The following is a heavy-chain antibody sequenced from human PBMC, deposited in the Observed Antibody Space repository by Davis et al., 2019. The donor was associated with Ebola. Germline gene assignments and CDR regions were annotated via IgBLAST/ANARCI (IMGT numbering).Heavy chain of an antibody. CDR2: ISYDGSNK. V-gene: IGHV3-30*03. CDR3: ARGATIFGVALADY. Sequence: GESLKISCAASGFTFSSYSMNWVRQAPGKGLEWVAVISYDGSNKYYADSVKGRFTISRDNSKNTLYLQMNSLRAEDTAVYYCARGATIFGVALADYWGQGTLVTVSS. CDR1: GFTFSSYS. D-gene: IGHD3-3*01. J-gene: IGHJ4*02.